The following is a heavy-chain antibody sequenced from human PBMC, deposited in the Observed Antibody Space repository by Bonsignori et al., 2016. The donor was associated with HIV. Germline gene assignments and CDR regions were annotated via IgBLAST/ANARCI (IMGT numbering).Heavy chain of an antibody. J-gene: IGHJ5*02. CDR3: ARGGRSGYSPSTWFDP. Sequence: VRQAPGKGLEWVSYISSSGSTIYYADSVKGRFTISRDNAKNSLYLQMNSLRAEDTAVYYCARGGRSGYSPSTWFDPWGQGTLVTVSS. V-gene: IGHV3-48*03. CDR2: ISSSGSTI. D-gene: IGHD3-3*01.